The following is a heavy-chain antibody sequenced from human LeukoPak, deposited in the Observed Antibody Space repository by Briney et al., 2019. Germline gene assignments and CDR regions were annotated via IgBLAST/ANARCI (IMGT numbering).Heavy chain of an antibody. CDR3: AKDGFLAAASDY. CDR1: GFTFSSYA. Sequence: GGSLRLSCAASGFTFSSYAMSGVRQGPGKGLEWVSAISGSGGSTYYADSVKGRFTISRDNSKNTLYLQMNSLRAEDTAVYYCAKDGFLAAASDYWGQGTLVTVSS. J-gene: IGHJ4*02. D-gene: IGHD6-13*01. CDR2: ISGSGGST. V-gene: IGHV3-23*01.